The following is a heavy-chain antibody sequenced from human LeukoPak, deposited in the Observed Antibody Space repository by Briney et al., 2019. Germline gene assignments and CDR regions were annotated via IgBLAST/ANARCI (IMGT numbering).Heavy chain of an antibody. CDR2: ISSSSIYI. Sequence: GGSLRLSCAASRFTFSSYSMNWVRQATGKGLEWVSSISSSSIYIYYADSVKGRFTISRDNAKNSLYLQMNSLRAEDTAVYYCARGYSNYGYAFDIWGQGTMVTVSS. D-gene: IGHD4-11*01. CDR3: ARGYSNYGYAFDI. V-gene: IGHV3-21*01. CDR1: RFTFSSYS. J-gene: IGHJ3*02.